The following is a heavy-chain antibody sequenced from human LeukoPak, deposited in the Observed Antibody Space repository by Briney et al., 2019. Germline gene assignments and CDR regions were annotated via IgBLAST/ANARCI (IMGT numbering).Heavy chain of an antibody. V-gene: IGHV1-8*01. J-gene: IGHJ4*02. CDR2: MNPNSGNT. CDR3: ARGLVRWLQLAY. CDR1: GYTFTSYD. D-gene: IGHD5-24*01. Sequence: ASVKVSCKASGYTFTSYDINWVQQATGQGLEWMGWMNPNSGNTGYAQKFQGRVTMTRNTSISTAYMELSSLRSEDTAVYYCARGLVRWLQLAYWGQGTLVTVSS.